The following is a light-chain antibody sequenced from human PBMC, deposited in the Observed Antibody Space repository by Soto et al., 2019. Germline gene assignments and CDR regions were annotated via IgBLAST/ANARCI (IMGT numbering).Light chain of an antibody. CDR3: ETWDSTTRV. CDR2: LEGSGSY. Sequence: QPVLTQSSSASASLGSSVKLTCTLSSGHSSYIIAWHQQQPGKAPRYLMRLEGSGSYNKGSGIPDRFSGSSSGADRYLTISNVHFEDEADYYCETWDSTTRVFGGGTQLTVL. J-gene: IGLJ2*01. V-gene: IGLV4-60*02. CDR1: SGHSSYI.